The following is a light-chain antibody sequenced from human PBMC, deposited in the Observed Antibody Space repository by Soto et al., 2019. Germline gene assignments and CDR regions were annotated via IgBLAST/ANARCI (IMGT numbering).Light chain of an antibody. Sequence: DIQMTQSPSSLSASVGDRVTITCRASQSISSYLNWYQQKPGKAPKLLIYAASSLQSGVPSRFSGCVSGTDFTLTISSLQPEDFATYYCQQSYSTPRTFGQGTKVEIK. CDR1: QSISSY. CDR2: AAS. J-gene: IGKJ1*01. V-gene: IGKV1-39*01. CDR3: QQSYSTPRT.